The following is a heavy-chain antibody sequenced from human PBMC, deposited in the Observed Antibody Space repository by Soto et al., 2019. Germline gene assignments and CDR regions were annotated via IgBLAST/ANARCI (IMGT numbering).Heavy chain of an antibody. V-gene: IGHV3-21*01. CDR2: ISSSSSYI. Sequence: GGSLRLSCAASGFTFSSYSMNWVRQAPGKGLEWVSSISSSSSYIHYADSVKGRFTISRDNAKNSLYLQMNSLRAEDTAVYYCARRLPQSGNFQHWGQGTLVTVSS. J-gene: IGHJ1*01. CDR3: ARRLPQSGNFQH. CDR1: GFTFSSYS. D-gene: IGHD3-10*01.